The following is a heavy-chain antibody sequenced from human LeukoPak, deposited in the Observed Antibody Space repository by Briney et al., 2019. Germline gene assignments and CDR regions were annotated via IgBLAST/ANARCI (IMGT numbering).Heavy chain of an antibody. CDR3: ASDHRIASSDDGFDP. D-gene: IGHD6-13*01. V-gene: IGHV3-53*01. Sequence: PGGSLTLSCAASGFTVSSNYMIWLRQAPGQGLEWVSVIYSGGSKYYANSVKGRFTISRDNSKTTQYLQMNSRRADDTVVYHCASDHRIASSDDGFDPWGQGTLVTVSS. J-gene: IGHJ5*01. CDR1: GFTVSSNY. CDR2: IYSGGSK.